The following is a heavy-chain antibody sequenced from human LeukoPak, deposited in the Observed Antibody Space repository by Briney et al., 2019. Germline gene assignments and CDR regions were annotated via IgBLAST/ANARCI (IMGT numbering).Heavy chain of an antibody. J-gene: IGHJ4*02. V-gene: IGHV3-11*05. CDR1: GFTFSDYY. CDR2: ITSSSSDT. CDR3: ARDYDILTGYVRGGFDY. Sequence: GGSLRLSCAASGFTFSDYYMSWIRQAPGKGLEWISYITSSSSDTNYADSVKGRFTISRDNAKKSLYLQMDSLRAEDTAVYYCARDYDILTGYVRGGFDYWGQGTLVTVSS. D-gene: IGHD3-9*01.